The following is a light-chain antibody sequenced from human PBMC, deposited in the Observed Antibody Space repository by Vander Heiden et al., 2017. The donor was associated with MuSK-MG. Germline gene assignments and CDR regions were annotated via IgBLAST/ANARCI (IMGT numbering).Light chain of an antibody. CDR3: QSYDNSLSGSV. J-gene: IGLJ2*01. CDR1: SPTIGAPND. CDR2: NDN. Sequence: QSVLTQPPSVSGAPGQRVTISCTGSSPTIGAPNDLQRYQQLPGTAPKLLIHNDNNRPSGVPDRISASRSGTSASLAITGLQPEDEADYYCQSYDNSLSGSVFGGGTRLTVL. V-gene: IGLV1-40*01.